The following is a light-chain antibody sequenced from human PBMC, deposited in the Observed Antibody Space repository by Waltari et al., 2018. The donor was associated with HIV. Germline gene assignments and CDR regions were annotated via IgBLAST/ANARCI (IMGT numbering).Light chain of an antibody. Sequence: QSVLTQPPSVSGAPGPRVTIPCTRRSSNIRAGYDVHWYQQLPGTAPKLLIYGNRNRPSGVPDGFSGAKSGTSASLAITGLQAEDEADYYCQSYDSSLSGVVFGGGTRLTVL. J-gene: IGLJ2*01. V-gene: IGLV1-40*01. CDR1: SSNIRAGYD. CDR3: QSYDSSLSGVV. CDR2: GNR.